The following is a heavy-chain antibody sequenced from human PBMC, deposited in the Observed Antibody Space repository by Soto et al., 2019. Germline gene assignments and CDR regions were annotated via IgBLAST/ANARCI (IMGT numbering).Heavy chain of an antibody. CDR3: AKGVLDRGVDS. D-gene: IGHD6-6*01. V-gene: IGHV3-23*01. CDR1: GFTFRNYA. CDR2: ITENGANT. J-gene: IGHJ4*02. Sequence: EVPVLESGGGLVQSGGSLRLSCAASGFTFRNYAMTWVRQATGQGLEYVSSITENGANTYYASSVKGRFTISRDNSKNTLYRQMNSLRAEDTAIYYCAKGVLDRGVDSWGQGTLVTVSS.